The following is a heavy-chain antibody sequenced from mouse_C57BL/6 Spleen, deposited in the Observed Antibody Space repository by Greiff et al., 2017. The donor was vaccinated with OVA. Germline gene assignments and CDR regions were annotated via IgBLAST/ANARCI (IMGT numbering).Heavy chain of an antibody. CDR2: IHPNSGST. CDR3: ARANWDVYFDY. V-gene: IGHV1-64*01. Sequence: QLQQPGAELVKPGASVKLSCKASGYTFTSYWMHWVKQRPGQGLEWIGMIHPNSGSTNYNEKFKSKATLTVDKSSSTAYMQLSSLTSEDSAVYYCARANWDVYFDYWGQGTTLTVSS. J-gene: IGHJ2*01. CDR1: GYTFTSYW. D-gene: IGHD4-1*01.